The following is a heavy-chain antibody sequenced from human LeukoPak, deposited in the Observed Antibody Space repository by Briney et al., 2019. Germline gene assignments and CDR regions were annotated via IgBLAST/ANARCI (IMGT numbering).Heavy chain of an antibody. CDR2: INHSVST. V-gene: IGHV4-34*01. CDR1: GESFRGDY. Sequence: SESLCLTCAVYGESFRGDYWSWIRQPPGKGLEWIGEINHSVSTNHNPSLQSRVTISVDTSNNLFSLKLSSVTAADAAVYYCATGRRITMIVVVTRYAFDIWGQGTMVTVSA. CDR3: ATGRRITMIVVVTRYAFDI. J-gene: IGHJ3*02. D-gene: IGHD3-22*01.